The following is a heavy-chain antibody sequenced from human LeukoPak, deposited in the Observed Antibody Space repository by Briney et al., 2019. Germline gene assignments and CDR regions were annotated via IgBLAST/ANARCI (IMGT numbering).Heavy chain of an antibody. V-gene: IGHV1-18*04. D-gene: IGHD2-2*01. CDR1: GYSFSSYG. J-gene: IGHJ4*02. CDR3: ARPYCSGNKCYRLDY. Sequence: ASVKVSCKTSGYSFSSYGLNWVRQAPGQGLEWIGWFNGYNGHAMSTQKFQGRIIMTADTSANTGYMELRSLTSDDTAVYFCARPYCSGNKCYRLDYWGQGTLVTVSS. CDR2: FNGYNGHA.